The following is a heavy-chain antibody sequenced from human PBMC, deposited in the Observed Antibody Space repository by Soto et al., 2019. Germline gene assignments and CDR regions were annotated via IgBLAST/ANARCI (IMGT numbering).Heavy chain of an antibody. Sequence: QMQLVESGGGVVQPGRSLRLSCAASGFTFSTFAMNWVRQAPGKGLEWVSVISYDGSNKYYADSVKGRFTISRDNSKNTLYLQMNSLRTEDTAVYYCASWGSMPGDYWGRGTLVTVSS. V-gene: IGHV3-30-3*01. CDR3: ASWGSMPGDY. CDR2: ISYDGSNK. J-gene: IGHJ4*02. CDR1: GFTFSTFA. D-gene: IGHD3-16*01.